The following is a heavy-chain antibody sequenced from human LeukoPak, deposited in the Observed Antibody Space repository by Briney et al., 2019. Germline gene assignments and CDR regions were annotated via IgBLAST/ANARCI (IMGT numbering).Heavy chain of an antibody. D-gene: IGHD6-13*01. V-gene: IGHV4-34*01. Sequence: SETLSLTCAVYGGSFSGYYWSWIRQPPGKGLEWIGEINHSGSTNYNPSLKSRVTISVDTSKNQFSLKLSSVTAADTAVYYCARDLIAAAGRFPYWGQGTLVTVSS. CDR1: GGSFSGYY. J-gene: IGHJ4*02. CDR2: INHSGST. CDR3: ARDLIAAAGRFPY.